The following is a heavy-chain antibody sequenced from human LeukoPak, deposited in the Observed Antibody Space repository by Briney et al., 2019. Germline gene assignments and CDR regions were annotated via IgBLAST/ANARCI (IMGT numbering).Heavy chain of an antibody. CDR2: IYSGGST. V-gene: IGHV3-53*01. CDR1: GFPFSSNY. D-gene: IGHD3-22*01. J-gene: IGHJ4*02. CDR3: ARTYYYDSSGYSYYFDY. Sequence: PGGSLRLSCAASGFPFSSNYMSWVRQAPGKGLEWVSVIYSGGSTYYADSVKGRFTISRDNSKNTLYLQMNSLRAEDTAVYYCARTYYYDSSGYSYYFDYWGQGTLVTVSS.